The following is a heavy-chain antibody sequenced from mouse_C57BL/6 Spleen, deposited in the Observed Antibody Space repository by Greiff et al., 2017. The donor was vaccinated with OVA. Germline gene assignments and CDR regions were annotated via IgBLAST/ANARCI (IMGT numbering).Heavy chain of an antibody. V-gene: IGHV2-2*01. J-gene: IGHJ4*01. CDR1: GFSLTSYG. CDR3: ANTLLLRGAMDY. Sequence: QVQLQQSGPGLVQPSQSLSITCTVSGFSLTSYGVHWVRQSPGKGLEWLGVIWSGGRTDYNAAFISRLSISKDNSKSQVFFKMNSLQADDTAIYYCANTLLLRGAMDYWGQGTSVTVSS. CDR2: IWSGGRT. D-gene: IGHD1-1*01.